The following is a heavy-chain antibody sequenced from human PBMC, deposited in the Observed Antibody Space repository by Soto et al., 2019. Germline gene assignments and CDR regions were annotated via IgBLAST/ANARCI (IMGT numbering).Heavy chain of an antibody. D-gene: IGHD6-6*01. J-gene: IGHJ4*02. CDR3: ARPRVEYSSSASFGY. CDR2: INAGNGNT. CDR1: GYTFTSYA. Sequence: QVQLVQSGAEVKKPGASVKVSCKASGYTFTSYAMHWVRQAPGQRLEWMGWINAGNGNTKYSQKFQGRVTITRDTSASTAYMELSSLRSEDTAVYYCARPRVEYSSSASFGYWGQGTLVTVSS. V-gene: IGHV1-3*01.